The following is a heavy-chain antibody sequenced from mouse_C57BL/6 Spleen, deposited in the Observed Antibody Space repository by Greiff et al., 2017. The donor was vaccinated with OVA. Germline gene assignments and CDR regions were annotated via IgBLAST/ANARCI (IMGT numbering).Heavy chain of an antibody. D-gene: IGHD2-1*01. J-gene: IGHJ2*01. CDR2: IDPEDGET. Sequence: VQLQQSGAELAKPGASVKLSCTASGFNITDYYMHWVKQRTEQGLEWIGRIDPEDGETKYAPKFQGKATMTADPSSNTAYLQLRSLTSEDTAVEYCARGDGNPDYFDYWGQGTTLTVSS. V-gene: IGHV14-2*01. CDR3: ARGDGNPDYFDY. CDR1: GFNITDYY.